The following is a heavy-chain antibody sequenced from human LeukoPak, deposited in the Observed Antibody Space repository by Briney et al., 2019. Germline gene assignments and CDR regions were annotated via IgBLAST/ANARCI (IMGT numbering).Heavy chain of an antibody. Sequence: GASVKVSCKASGGTFSSYAISSVRQAPGQGLEWMGRIIPIFGTANYAQKFQGRVTITTDESTSTAYMELSSLRSEDTAVYYCASGELLNSYWGQGTLVTVSS. D-gene: IGHD1-26*01. CDR2: IIPIFGTA. V-gene: IGHV1-69*05. CDR1: GGTFSSYA. CDR3: ASGELLNSY. J-gene: IGHJ4*02.